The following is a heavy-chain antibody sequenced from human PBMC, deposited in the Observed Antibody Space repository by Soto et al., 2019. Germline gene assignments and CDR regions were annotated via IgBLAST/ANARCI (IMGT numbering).Heavy chain of an antibody. D-gene: IGHD3-3*02. J-gene: IGHJ6*02. CDR2: IIPIFPTP. CDR3: ARDTDRQQLVGNYYDGIDV. V-gene: IGHV1-69*12. CDR1: GGTFGNSA. Sequence: QVQLVQSGAEVKKPGSSVTVSCKASGGTFGNSAISWVRQAPGQGLEWMGGIIPIFPTPDYAQKFQGRVTITADESPRTATMELPSLGAEDTAVYYCARDTDRQQLVGNYYDGIDVWGQGTTVTVSS.